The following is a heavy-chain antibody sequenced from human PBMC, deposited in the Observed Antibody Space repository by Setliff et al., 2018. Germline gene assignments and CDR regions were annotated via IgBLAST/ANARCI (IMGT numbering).Heavy chain of an antibody. J-gene: IGHJ5*02. CDR2: IFMSGST. D-gene: IGHD2-21*01. Sequence: PSETLSLTCSVSGTSLDSIANGNQFWGWIRQPAGKGLEWIGQIFMSGSTDYDPSCESRVTISLDMSKNQFFLDLTSVTAADTGVYYCVRAPVYCSGDCYPRYFDAWGQGTLVAVSS. V-gene: IGHV4-61*09. CDR1: GTSLDSIANGNQF. CDR3: VRAPVYCSGDCYPRYFDA.